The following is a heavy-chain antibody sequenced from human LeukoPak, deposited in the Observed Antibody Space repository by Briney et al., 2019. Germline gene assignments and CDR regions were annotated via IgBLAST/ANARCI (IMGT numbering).Heavy chain of an antibody. D-gene: IGHD6-19*01. CDR2: ISYDGRNK. CDR1: GFTFSNYD. J-gene: IGHJ4*02. Sequence: GGSLRLSCAASGFTFSNYDMHWVCQAPGKGLEWVAVISYDGRNKYYADSVKGRFTISRDNSKNTLYLQMNSLRAEDTALYYCANKGSSGWRFDFWGQGTLVTVSS. CDR3: ANKGSSGWRFDF. V-gene: IGHV3-30*18.